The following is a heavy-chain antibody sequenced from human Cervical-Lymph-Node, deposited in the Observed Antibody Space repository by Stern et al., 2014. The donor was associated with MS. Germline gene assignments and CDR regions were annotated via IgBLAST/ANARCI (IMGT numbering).Heavy chain of an antibody. CDR1: GYTFTSYA. V-gene: IGHV1-3*01. J-gene: IGHJ3*02. CDR2: ITPGNGNT. CDR3: ARSIAGYGDFYHGAFDI. Sequence: QVQLVQSGAEVKKPGASVTISCKASGYTFTSYAIHWARQAPGQRLEWMGWITPGNGNTRSSQKFQDRVTITRDTSASTAYVELSGLRSEDTAVYYCARSIAGYGDFYHGAFDIWGQGTVVTVSS. D-gene: IGHD4-17*01.